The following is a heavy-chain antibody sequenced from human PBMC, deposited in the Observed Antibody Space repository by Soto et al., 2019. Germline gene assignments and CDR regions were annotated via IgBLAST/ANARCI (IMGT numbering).Heavy chain of an antibody. CDR2: IDWDDDK. V-gene: IGHV2-70*01. D-gene: IGHD1-1*01. CDR3: ALIPNRNSGPDAFEI. CDR1: GFSLSTSGMC. Sequence: SGPTLVNPTQTLTLTCTFSGFSLSTSGMCVSWIRQPPGKALEWLALIDWDDDKYYSTSLKTRLTISKDTSKNQVVLTMTNMEPVDTATYYCALIPNRNSGPDAFEIWGQGTMVTVSS. J-gene: IGHJ3*02.